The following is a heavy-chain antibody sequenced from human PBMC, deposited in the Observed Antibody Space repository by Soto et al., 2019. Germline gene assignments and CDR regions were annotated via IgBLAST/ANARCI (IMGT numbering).Heavy chain of an antibody. V-gene: IGHV3-21*01. J-gene: IGHJ3*02. Sequence: GGSLRLSCAASGFTFSSYSMNWVRQAPGKGLEWVSSISSSSSYIYYADSVKGRFTISRDNAKNSLYLQMNSLRAEDTAVYYCARDCALLSQLVPGAFDIWGQGTMVTVSS. CDR3: ARDCALLSQLVPGAFDI. CDR2: ISSSSSYI. CDR1: GFTFSSYS. D-gene: IGHD6-6*01.